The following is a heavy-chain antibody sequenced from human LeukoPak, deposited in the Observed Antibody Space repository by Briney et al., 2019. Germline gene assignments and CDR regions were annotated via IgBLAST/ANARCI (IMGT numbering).Heavy chain of an antibody. CDR2: IYTSGST. V-gene: IGHV4-61*02. D-gene: IGHD1-7*01. CDR3: ARDPLTGTFDP. CDR1: GGSISSGSYY. Sequence: PSQTLSLTCTVSGGSISSGSYYWSWTRQPAGKGLEWIGRIYTSGSTNYNPSLKSRVTISVDTSKNQFSLKLSSVTAADTAVYYCARDPLTGTFDPWGQGTLVTVSS. J-gene: IGHJ5*02.